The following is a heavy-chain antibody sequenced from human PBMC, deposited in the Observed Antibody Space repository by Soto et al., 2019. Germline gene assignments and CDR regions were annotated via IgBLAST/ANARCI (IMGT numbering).Heavy chain of an antibody. Sequence: QVQLVESGGGVVQPGRSLRLSCAASGFTFSSYGMHWVRQAPGKGLEWVAVISYDGSNKYYADSVKGRFTISRDNSKNTLYLQMNSLRAEDTALSYCAKDRGSFSLFGGAIAPLDYWGLGTLVTVSS. CDR3: AKDRGSFSLFGGAIAPLDY. V-gene: IGHV3-30*18. D-gene: IGHD3-16*02. CDR2: ISYDGSNK. CDR1: GFTFSSYG. J-gene: IGHJ4*02.